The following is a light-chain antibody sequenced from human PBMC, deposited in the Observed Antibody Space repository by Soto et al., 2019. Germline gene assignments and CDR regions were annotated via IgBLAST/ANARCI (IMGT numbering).Light chain of an antibody. V-gene: IGKV3-11*01. CDR1: QSVSSY. J-gene: IGKJ4*01. CDR3: QQRGDWPT. CDR2: DAS. Sequence: EIVLTQSPATLSLSPGERATLSCRASQSVSSYLAWYQQKPGQAPRLLIYDASDRAAGIPARFSGSGSGTDFTLTISSLEPEDFAVYYCQQRGDWPTFVGGPTVQIK.